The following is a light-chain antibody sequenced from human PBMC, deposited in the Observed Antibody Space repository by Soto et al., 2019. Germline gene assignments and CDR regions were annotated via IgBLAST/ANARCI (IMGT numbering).Light chain of an antibody. Sequence: QSVLTQPASVSGSPGQSITISCTGTSSDVGGYNYVSWYQQHPGKAPRFVIYDVTNRPSGVSNRFSGSKSGNTASLTIFGFQAEDEADYYFSSYTTSNTRQVVFGTGTKVTVL. V-gene: IGLV2-14*01. CDR1: SSDVGGYNY. CDR3: SSYTTSNTRQVV. CDR2: DVT. J-gene: IGLJ1*01.